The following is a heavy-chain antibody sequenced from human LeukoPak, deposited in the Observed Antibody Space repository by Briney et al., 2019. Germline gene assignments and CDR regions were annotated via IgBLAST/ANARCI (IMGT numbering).Heavy chain of an antibody. J-gene: IGHJ3*02. Sequence: GGSLRLSCAASGFTFSSYGMHWVRQAPGKGLEWVAFIRYDGSNKYYADSVKGRFTISRDNSKNTLYLQMKSLRAEDTAVYYCATSLWFGELFSAFDIWGQGTMVTVSS. CDR3: ATSLWFGELFSAFDI. CDR2: IRYDGSNK. CDR1: GFTFSSYG. D-gene: IGHD3-10*01. V-gene: IGHV3-30*02.